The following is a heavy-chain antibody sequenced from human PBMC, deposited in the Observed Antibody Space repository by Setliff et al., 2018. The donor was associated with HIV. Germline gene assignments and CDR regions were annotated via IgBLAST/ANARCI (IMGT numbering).Heavy chain of an antibody. Sequence: SETLSLTCTVSGGSISSHYWIWIRQPPGKGLEWIGYIHYSGATNYNPSLKSRVTISLDTSRTQFSLRLSSVTAADTAVYYCARHSPNVGVRGDAFDIWGQGTVITVSS. D-gene: IGHD2-8*01. J-gene: IGHJ3*02. CDR3: ARHSPNVGVRGDAFDI. V-gene: IGHV4-59*08. CDR1: GGSISSHY. CDR2: IHYSGAT.